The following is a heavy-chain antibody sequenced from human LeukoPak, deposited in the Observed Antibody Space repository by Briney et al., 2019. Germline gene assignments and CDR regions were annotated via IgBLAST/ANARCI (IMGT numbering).Heavy chain of an antibody. V-gene: IGHV1-18*01. CDR1: GYTFTRHP. D-gene: IGHD3-16*01. CDR2: ISAYNGYT. Sequence: ASVKVSCKASGYTFTRHPINWVGQAPGQGLEWMGWISAYNGYTNYAQKLQGRVTMTTDTSTSTAYMELRSVSSDDTAVYYCARGPFTFGDYWGQGTLVTVSS. J-gene: IGHJ4*02. CDR3: ARGPFTFGDY.